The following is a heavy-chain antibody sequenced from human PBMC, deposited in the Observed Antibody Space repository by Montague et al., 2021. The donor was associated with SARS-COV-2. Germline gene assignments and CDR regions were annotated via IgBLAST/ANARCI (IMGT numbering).Heavy chain of an antibody. D-gene: IGHD5-18*01. V-gene: IGHV4-59*01. Sequence: SETLSLTCSVSGGSINDYYWSWIRQPPGKGLEWVGYIYHSGNTKYNPSLKSRVSISVDTSKNQFSLRLSSVTAADTALYYCAREYRIELWQTNWHFGLWGRGTLVTVSS. CDR1: GGSINDYY. J-gene: IGHJ2*01. CDR3: AREYRIELWQTNWHFGL. CDR2: IYHSGNT.